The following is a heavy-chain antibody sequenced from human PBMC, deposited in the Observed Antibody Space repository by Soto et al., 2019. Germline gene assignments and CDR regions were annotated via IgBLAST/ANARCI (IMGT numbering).Heavy chain of an antibody. CDR2: ISAYNDNT. D-gene: IGHD6-19*01. CDR3: ARAYSSGWYYYFDY. Sequence: ASVKVSCKASGYTFTSYAMHWVRQAPGRGLEWMGWISAYNDNTNYAQKLQGRVSMTTDTPTSTAYMELRSLRSDDTAVYYCARAYSSGWYYYFDYWSQGTLVTVSS. CDR1: GYTFTSYA. V-gene: IGHV1-18*01. J-gene: IGHJ4*02.